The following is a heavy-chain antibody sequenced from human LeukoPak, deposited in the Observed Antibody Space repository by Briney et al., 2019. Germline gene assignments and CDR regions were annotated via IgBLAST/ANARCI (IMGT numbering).Heavy chain of an antibody. Sequence: PGGSLRLSCTASGFTFGDYAMSWVRQAPGEGLEWVGFIRSKAYGGTTEYAASVKGRFTISRDDSKSIAYLQMNSLKTEDTAVYYCTRAQYYYDSSPLDAFDIWGQGTMVTVSS. CDR2: IRSKAYGGTT. J-gene: IGHJ3*02. CDR1: GFTFGDYA. CDR3: TRAQYYYDSSPLDAFDI. V-gene: IGHV3-49*04. D-gene: IGHD3-22*01.